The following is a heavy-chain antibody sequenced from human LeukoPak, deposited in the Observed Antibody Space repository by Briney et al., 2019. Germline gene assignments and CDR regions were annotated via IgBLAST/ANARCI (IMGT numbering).Heavy chain of an antibody. CDR2: INQSGST. V-gene: IGHV4-34*01. J-gene: IGHJ4*02. CDR3: ARAPPYCITPSARYYYSPSGRAV. Sequence: SETLSLTCAVYGGSFSGYYWSWIRQPPGKGLEWIGEINQSGSTNYNPSLKSRVTISVDTSKNQFSLKLSSVTAADTAVYYCARAPPYCITPSARYYYSPSGRAVGGQGPRAPFSS. D-gene: IGHD2-2*01. CDR1: GGSFSGYY.